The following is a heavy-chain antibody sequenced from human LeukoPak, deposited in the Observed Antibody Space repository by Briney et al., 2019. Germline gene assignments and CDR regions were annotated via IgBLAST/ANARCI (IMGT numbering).Heavy chain of an antibody. D-gene: IGHD2-15*01. CDR3: ARGYCTGGSCWYFDH. V-gene: IGHV3-20*04. CDR1: GFTSADYG. CDR2: INWNGASI. J-gene: IGHJ4*02. Sequence: PGGSLRLSCAASGFTSADYGMSWVRHAPGKGLEWVAGINWNGASIGYADSVKGRFTISRDSAKKSLYLQMNSLRAEDTALYYCARGYCTGGSCWYFDHWGQGTLVTVPS.